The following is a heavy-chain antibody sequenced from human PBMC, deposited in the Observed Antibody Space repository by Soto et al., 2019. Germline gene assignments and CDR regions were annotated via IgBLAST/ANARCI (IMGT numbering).Heavy chain of an antibody. Sequence: PGGSLRLSCAASGFTFSSYSMNWVRQAPGKGLEWVSYISSSSTIYYADSVKGRFTISRDNAKNSLYLQMNSLRAEDTAVFYCARDRHLTGYYPEYFQHWGQGTLVTVS. CDR2: ISSSSTI. D-gene: IGHD3-9*01. CDR1: GFTFSSYS. CDR3: ARDRHLTGYYPEYFQH. V-gene: IGHV3-48*01. J-gene: IGHJ1*01.